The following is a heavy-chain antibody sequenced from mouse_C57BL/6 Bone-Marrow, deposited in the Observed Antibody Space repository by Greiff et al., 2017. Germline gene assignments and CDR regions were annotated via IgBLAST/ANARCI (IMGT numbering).Heavy chain of an antibody. CDR3: ARNGGYWYFDY. CDR2: ISSGGSYT. CDR1: GFTFSSYG. Sequence: EVKLVESGGDLVKPGGSLKLSCAASGFTFSSYGMSWVRQTPDKRLEWVATISSGGSYTYYPDSVKGRFTISRDNAKNTLYLQMSSLKSEDAATYYCARNGGYWYFDYWGQGTALTVSS. V-gene: IGHV5-6*01. D-gene: IGHD3-1*01. J-gene: IGHJ2*01.